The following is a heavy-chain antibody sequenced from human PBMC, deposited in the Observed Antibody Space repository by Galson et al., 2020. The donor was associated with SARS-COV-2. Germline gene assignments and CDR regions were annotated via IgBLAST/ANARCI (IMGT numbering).Heavy chain of an antibody. CDR1: GFTFSSYS. D-gene: IGHD3-22*01. V-gene: IGHV3-21*01. CDR3: AREHYYDSSGYYRDAFDI. Sequence: GGSLRLSCAASGFTFSSYSMNWVRQAPGKGLEWVPSISSSSSYIYYADSVKGRFTISRDNAKNSLYLQMNSLRAEDTAVYYCAREHYYDSSGYYRDAFDIWGQGTMVTVSS. J-gene: IGHJ3*02. CDR2: ISSSSSYI.